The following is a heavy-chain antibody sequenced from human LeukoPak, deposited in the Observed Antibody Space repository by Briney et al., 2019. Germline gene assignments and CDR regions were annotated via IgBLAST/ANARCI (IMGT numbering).Heavy chain of an antibody. CDR2: IIPILGIA. D-gene: IGHD3-10*01. J-gene: IGHJ4*02. CDR3: ASASGSGSYEDY. CDR1: VGTFSSYA. V-gene: IGHV1-69*04. Sequence: ASVKVSCKASVGTFSSYAISWVRQAPGQGLEWMGRIIPILGIANYAQKFQGRVTVTADKSTSTAYMELSSLRSEDTAVYYCASASGSGSYEDYWGQGTLVTVSS.